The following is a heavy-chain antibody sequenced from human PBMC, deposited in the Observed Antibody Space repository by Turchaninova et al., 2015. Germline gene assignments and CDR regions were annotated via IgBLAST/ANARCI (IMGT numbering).Heavy chain of an antibody. J-gene: IGHJ5*02. D-gene: IGHD6-13*01. Sequence: QLQLQESGPGLVKPSGTLSRTCPVSGVSISTITYYWGWIRQPPGKGRELIGSIHYSGSTYYNPSLKSRVTISIDTSKNQFSLKLTSVTAADTAVYYCARVDSWYRSWFDPWGQGTLVTVSS. CDR2: IHYSGST. CDR3: ARVDSWYRSWFDP. V-gene: IGHV4-39*01. CDR1: GVSISTITYY.